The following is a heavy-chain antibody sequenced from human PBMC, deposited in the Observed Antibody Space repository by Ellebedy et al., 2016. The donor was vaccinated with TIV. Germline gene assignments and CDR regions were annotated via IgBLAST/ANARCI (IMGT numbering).Heavy chain of an antibody. D-gene: IGHD2-15*01. Sequence: AASVKVSCKASGYTFSSYWMHWVRQAPGQGLEWMGLINPSGGGTTYAQKFQGRVTMTRDTSTSTVYMDLSSLRSEDTAVYYCARDIQDCTGGNCYPDFWGQGTLVTVSS. CDR1: GYTFSSYW. CDR3: ARDIQDCTGGNCYPDF. CDR2: INPSGGGT. J-gene: IGHJ4*02. V-gene: IGHV1-46*01.